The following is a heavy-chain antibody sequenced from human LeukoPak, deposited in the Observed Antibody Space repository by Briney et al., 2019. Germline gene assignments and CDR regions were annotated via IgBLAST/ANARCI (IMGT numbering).Heavy chain of an antibody. Sequence: SETLSLTCTVSGGSISSYYWSFIRQPAGKGLEWIGRIFSSGTTYYNPSLKSRVTMSVDTSKNQFSLKLSSVTAADTAVYYCAREHDPIRYYYYYMDVWGKGTTVTVSS. CDR3: AREHDPIRYYYYYMDV. D-gene: IGHD3-3*01. V-gene: IGHV4-4*07. J-gene: IGHJ6*03. CDR2: IFSSGTT. CDR1: GGSISSYY.